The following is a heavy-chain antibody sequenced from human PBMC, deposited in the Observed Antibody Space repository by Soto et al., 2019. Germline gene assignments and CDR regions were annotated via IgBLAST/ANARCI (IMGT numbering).Heavy chain of an antibody. J-gene: IGHJ4*02. V-gene: IGHV4-59*08. CDR1: GGSISSYY. CDR2: IYYSGST. D-gene: IGHD2-21*01. Sequence: SETLSLTCTVSGGSISSYYWSWIRQPPGKGLEWIGYIYYSGSTNYNPSLKSRVTISVDTSKNQFSLKLSSVTAADTAVYYCARHEIATSRYCGGDCYMGYFDYWGQGTLVTVSS. CDR3: ARHEIATSRYCGGDCYMGYFDY.